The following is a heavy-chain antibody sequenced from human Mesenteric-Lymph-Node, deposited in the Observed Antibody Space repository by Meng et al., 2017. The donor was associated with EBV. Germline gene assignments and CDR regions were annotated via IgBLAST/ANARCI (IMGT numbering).Heavy chain of an antibody. J-gene: IGHJ5*02. D-gene: IGHD2-2*01. CDR2: INPSVDKT. CDR3: ARGGDVVVPAAIADYNWLDP. Sequence: QVQLVQSGSELKKPGASVNVSCKASGYTFTNYAINWVRQAPGQGLEWMGIINPSVDKTFYAQKFHDKVTMTRDTSTSTVYMDLSSLTSEDTAVYYCARGGDVVVPAAIADYNWLDPWGQGTLVTVSS. V-gene: IGHV1-46*01. CDR1: GYTFTNYA.